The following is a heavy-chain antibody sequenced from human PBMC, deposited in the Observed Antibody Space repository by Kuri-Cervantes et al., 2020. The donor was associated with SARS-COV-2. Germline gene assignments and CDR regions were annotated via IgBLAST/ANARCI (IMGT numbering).Heavy chain of an antibody. CDR2: ISAYNGNT. D-gene: IGHD3-3*01. Sequence: ASVKVSCKASGYTFTSYGISWVRQAPGQGLEWMGWISAYNGNTNYAQKLQGRVTMTTDTSTSTAYMELSSLRSEDTAVYYCARDYDFWSGYYLNWFDPWGQGTLVTVSS. J-gene: IGHJ5*02. CDR1: GYTFTSYG. CDR3: ARDYDFWSGYYLNWFDP. V-gene: IGHV1-18*01.